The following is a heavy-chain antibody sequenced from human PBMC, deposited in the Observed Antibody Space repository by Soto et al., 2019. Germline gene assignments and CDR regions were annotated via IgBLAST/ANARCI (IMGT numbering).Heavy chain of an antibody. J-gene: IGHJ4*02. CDR1: GFPFDDYA. V-gene: IGHV3-9*01. D-gene: IGHD4-17*01. CDR3: AKDLMTTVVTANFDY. CDR2: ISWNGGSI. Sequence: EVQVVESGGGLVQPGRSLRLSCAASGFPFDDYAMHWVRQAPGKGLEWVSGISWNGGSIGYADSVKGRFTISRDNAKNSLYLQMNSLRAEDTALYYCAKDLMTTVVTANFDYWGQGTLVTVSS.